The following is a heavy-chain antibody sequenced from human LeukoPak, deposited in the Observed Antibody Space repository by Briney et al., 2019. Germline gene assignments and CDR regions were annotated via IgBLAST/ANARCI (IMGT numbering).Heavy chain of an antibody. D-gene: IGHD1-26*01. J-gene: IGHJ4*02. Sequence: PSETLSLTCTVSGGSISSYYWSWIRQPPGKGLEWIGYIYYSGSTNYNPSLKSRVTISVDTSKNQFSLKLSSVTAADTAVYYCARVEVGATFDYWGQGTLVTVSS. V-gene: IGHV4-59*01. CDR2: IYYSGST. CDR3: ARVEVGATFDY. CDR1: GGSISSYY.